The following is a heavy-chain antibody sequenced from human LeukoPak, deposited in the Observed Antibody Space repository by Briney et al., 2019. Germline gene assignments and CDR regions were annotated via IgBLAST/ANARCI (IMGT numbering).Heavy chain of an antibody. CDR1: GFTVRSNY. CDR3: AGGALYSSGWLNRFDP. CDR2: IYSSGNT. J-gene: IGHJ5*02. V-gene: IGHV3-53*01. Sequence: GGSLRLSCAASGFTVRSNYMSWVRQAPGKGLEWVAVIYSSGNTKYADSVKGRFTISRKNSKNTLYLDMNSLRAEDAAVYYCAGGALYSSGWLNRFDPWGQGTLVTVSS. D-gene: IGHD6-19*01.